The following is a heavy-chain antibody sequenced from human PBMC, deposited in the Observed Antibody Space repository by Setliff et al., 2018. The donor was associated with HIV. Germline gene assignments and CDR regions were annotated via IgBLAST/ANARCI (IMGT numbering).Heavy chain of an antibody. CDR2: IYPNTGAT. CDR1: GYTFIDYY. V-gene: IGHV1-2*02. Sequence: GASVKVSCKTSGYTFIDYYIHWVRQAPGQGPEWMGYIYPNTGATSYAQKFQGRVTMSIDTSKNQFSLKLSSVTAADTAVYYCARGSMPDYWGQGTLVTVSS. CDR3: ARGSMPDY. D-gene: IGHD2-2*01. J-gene: IGHJ4*02.